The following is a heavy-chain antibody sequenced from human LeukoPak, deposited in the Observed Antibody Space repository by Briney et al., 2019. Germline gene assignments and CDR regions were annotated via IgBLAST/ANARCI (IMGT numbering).Heavy chain of an antibody. V-gene: IGHV3-21*06. Sequence: GGSLRLSCAASGFTFSSYSMNWVRQAPGKGLEWVSAISSSSSYIYYTDSEKGRFTISRDNAKNSLYLQMNSLRAEDTAVYYCARPGKYFDWLQDGMDVWGQGTTVTVSS. J-gene: IGHJ6*02. CDR1: GFTFSSYS. CDR3: ARPGKYFDWLQDGMDV. CDR2: ISSSSSYI. D-gene: IGHD3-9*01.